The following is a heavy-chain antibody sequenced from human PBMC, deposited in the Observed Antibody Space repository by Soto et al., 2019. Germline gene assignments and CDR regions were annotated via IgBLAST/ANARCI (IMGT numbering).Heavy chain of an antibody. J-gene: IGHJ4*02. Sequence: PGGSLRLSCAASGFTFSDFSMTWVRQAPGKGLEWVSYISSSGSTIYYADSVKGRFIISRDNAKNSLYLQMNSLSAEDTAMYFCARGHDIGWYFPPFYFDYWGQGALVTVSS. CDR2: ISSSGSTI. CDR3: ARGHDIGWYFPPFYFDY. D-gene: IGHD6-19*01. CDR1: GFTFSDFS. V-gene: IGHV3-11*01.